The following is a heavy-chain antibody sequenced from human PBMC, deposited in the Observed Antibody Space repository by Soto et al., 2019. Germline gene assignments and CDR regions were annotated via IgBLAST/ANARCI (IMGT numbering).Heavy chain of an antibody. V-gene: IGHV3-23*01. Sequence: EVQLLESGGGLVQPGGSLRLSCAASGFTFSSYAMSWVRQAPGKGLEWVSGISGSGDSTYYADSVKGRFTISRENAKNSLYLQMNSLRAGDTAVYYCARDLLALSRDRVAGRYYWGQGTLVTVSS. CDR1: GFTFSSYA. J-gene: IGHJ4*02. CDR3: ARDLLALSRDRVAGRYY. D-gene: IGHD6-19*01. CDR2: ISGSGDST.